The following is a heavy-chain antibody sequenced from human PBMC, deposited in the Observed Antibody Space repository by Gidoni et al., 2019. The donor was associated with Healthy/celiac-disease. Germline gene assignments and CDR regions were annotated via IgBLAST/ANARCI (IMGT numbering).Heavy chain of an antibody. V-gene: IGHV4-4*07. CDR2: SYTSGST. Sequence: QVQLQESGPGLVKPPETLSLTCTVSGGSISSYYWSWIRQPAGKGLEWIGRSYTSGSTNYNPSLKSRVTMSVDTSKNQFSLKLSSVTAADTDVYYCARLGMIEDAFDIWGQGTMVTVSS. CDR1: GGSISSYY. D-gene: IGHD3-22*01. J-gene: IGHJ3*02. CDR3: ARLGMIEDAFDI.